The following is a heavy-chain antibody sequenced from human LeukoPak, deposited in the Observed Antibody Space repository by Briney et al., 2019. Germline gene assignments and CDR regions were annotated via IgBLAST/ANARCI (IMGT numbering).Heavy chain of an antibody. CDR2: IYSGGST. Sequence: PGGSLRLSCAASGFTFSSYAMSWVRQAPGKGLEWVSVIYSGGSTYYADSVKGRFTISRDNSKNTLYLQMNSLRAEDTAVYYCANYYYDSSSYPYWGQGTLVTVSS. CDR3: ANYYYDSSSYPY. J-gene: IGHJ4*02. V-gene: IGHV3-23*03. CDR1: GFTFSSYA. D-gene: IGHD3-22*01.